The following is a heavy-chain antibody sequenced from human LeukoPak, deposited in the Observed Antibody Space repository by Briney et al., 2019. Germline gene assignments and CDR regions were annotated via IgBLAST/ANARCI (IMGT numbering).Heavy chain of an antibody. CDR2: ISDSGRST. CDR1: GFTLSIYA. J-gene: IGHJ4*02. D-gene: IGHD6-13*01. Sequence: PGGSLRLSCAAPGFTLSIYAMSWVPAAPGGGLEWVPAISDSGRSTYYADSVKGRFTISTDNSKNTLYLQMNSLRDEDTSIYFCAKALEQETVIALDSWGQGTLVTVSS. V-gene: IGHV3-23*01. CDR3: AKALEQETVIALDS.